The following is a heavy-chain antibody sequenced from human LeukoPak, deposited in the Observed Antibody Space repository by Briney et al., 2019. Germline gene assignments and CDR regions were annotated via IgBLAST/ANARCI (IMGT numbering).Heavy chain of an antibody. CDR1: GGPISSSSYY. CDR2: IYYSGDT. J-gene: IGHJ4*02. CDR3: ARQVITWGVGIFDY. V-gene: IGHV4-39*01. Sequence: SETLSLTCTVSGGPISSSSYYWGWIRQPPGKGLEWIGSIYYSGDTYYNPSLQSRVTLAVDTSKNQFSLKLSSVTAADTAVYYCARQVITWGVGIFDYWGQGTLVTVSS. D-gene: IGHD3-10*01.